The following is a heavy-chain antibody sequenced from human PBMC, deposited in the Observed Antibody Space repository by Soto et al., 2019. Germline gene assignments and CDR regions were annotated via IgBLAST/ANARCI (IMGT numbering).Heavy chain of an antibody. CDR1: EFTFDKYY. CDR3: AAISSGYYRAFDY. J-gene: IGHJ4*02. CDR2: IKPDGSEQ. Sequence: ESGGGLVQPGGSLRLSCAASEFTFDKYYMTWVRQAPGKGPEWVANIKPDGSEQYYVDSVKGRFTISRDNANNSLYLQMNSLRAEDTAVYFCAAISSGYYRAFDYWGQGSQVTVSS. V-gene: IGHV3-7*01. D-gene: IGHD3-22*01.